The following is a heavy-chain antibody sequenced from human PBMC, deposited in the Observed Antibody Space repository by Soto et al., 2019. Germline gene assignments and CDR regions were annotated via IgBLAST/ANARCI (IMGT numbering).Heavy chain of an antibody. Sequence: QVQLVQSGAEVKKPGASVKVSCKASGYTFTSYGISWVRQAPGQGLEWMGWISAYNGNTNYAQKLQGRVTMTTDTSTSTAYMELRSLRSDDTAVYYCARTPLRCQDCSSTSCYCWFDPWGQGTLVTVSS. V-gene: IGHV1-18*01. CDR3: ARTPLRCQDCSSTSCYCWFDP. D-gene: IGHD2-2*01. J-gene: IGHJ5*02. CDR1: GYTFTSYG. CDR2: ISAYNGNT.